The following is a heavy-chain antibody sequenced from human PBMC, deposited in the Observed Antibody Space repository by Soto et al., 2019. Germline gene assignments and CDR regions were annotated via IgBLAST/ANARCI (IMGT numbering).Heavy chain of an antibody. D-gene: IGHD6-13*01. V-gene: IGHV4-31*11. CDR2: IYYIGST. CDR3: ARHVDSSSWSQPDY. J-gene: IGHJ4*02. Sequence: SETLSLTCAVSGGSISSGGYYWNWIRQHPGKGLEWIGYIYYIGSTYYNPSLKSRVTISLVTFKNQFSLKLSSVTAADTAMYYCARHVDSSSWSQPDYWGQGTLVTVSS. CDR1: GGSISSGGYY.